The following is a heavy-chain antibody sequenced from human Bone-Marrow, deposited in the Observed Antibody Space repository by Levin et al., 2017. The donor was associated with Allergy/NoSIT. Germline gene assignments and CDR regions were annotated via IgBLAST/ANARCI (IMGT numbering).Heavy chain of an antibody. Sequence: GGSLRLSCAASEFSFSSYVMSWVRQAPGKGLEWVSGISGSGGSTHYAESVKGRFTISRDNSKNTLYLQMNSLRAEDTAVYYCAKDVTQRFLEWPSSDAFDIWGQGTMVTVSS. V-gene: IGHV3-23*01. CDR3: AKDVTQRFLEWPSSDAFDI. CDR1: EFSFSSYV. CDR2: ISGSGGST. D-gene: IGHD3-3*01. J-gene: IGHJ3*02.